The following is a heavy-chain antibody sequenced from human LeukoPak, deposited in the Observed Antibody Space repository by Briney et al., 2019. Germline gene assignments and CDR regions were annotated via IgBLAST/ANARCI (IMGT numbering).Heavy chain of an antibody. CDR3: ARGWYGAAAGTRGLGYYYGMDV. V-gene: IGHV4-31*03. CDR1: GGSISSGGYY. J-gene: IGHJ6*02. Sequence: ASQTLSLTCTVSGGSISSGGYYWSWIRQHPGKGLEWIGYIYYSGSTYYNPSLKSRVTISVDTSKNQFSLKLSSVTAADTAVYYCARGWYGAAAGTRGLGYYYGMDVWGQGTTVTVSS. D-gene: IGHD6-13*01. CDR2: IYYSGST.